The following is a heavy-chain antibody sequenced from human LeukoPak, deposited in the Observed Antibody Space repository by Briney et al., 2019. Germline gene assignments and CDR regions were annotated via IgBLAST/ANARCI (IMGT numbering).Heavy chain of an antibody. CDR1: GYTFTTYW. CDR3: ARAGSGSSSYGMDV. D-gene: IGHD3-10*01. V-gene: IGHV5-51*01. CDR2: IYPGASDI. J-gene: IGHJ6*04. Sequence: GASLKISCQASGYTFTTYWIAWGRRMPGKGGEWLGTIYPGASDIKYSPSFQGHVTISADKSFQTAFLQWSSLKASDTAIYYCARAGSGSSSYGMDVWGRGTTVTVSS.